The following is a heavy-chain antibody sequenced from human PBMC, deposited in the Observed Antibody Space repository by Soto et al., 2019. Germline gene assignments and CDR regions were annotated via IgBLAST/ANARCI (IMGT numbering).Heavy chain of an antibody. D-gene: IGHD5-18*01. V-gene: IGHV1-69*13. CDR2: IIPIFGTA. CDR3: ARDLETAMAMDAFDC. J-gene: IGHJ3*01. CDR1: GGTFSSYA. Sequence: SVKVSCKASGGTFSSYAISWVRQAPGQGLEWMGGIIPIFGTANYAQKFQGRVTITADESTSIAYMELSSLRSEDTAVYYCARDLETAMAMDAFDCWGQGTMVTVSS.